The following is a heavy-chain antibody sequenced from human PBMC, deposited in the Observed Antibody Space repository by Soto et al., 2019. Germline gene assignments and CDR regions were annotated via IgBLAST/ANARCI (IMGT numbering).Heavy chain of an antibody. D-gene: IGHD3-22*01. CDR3: AKDAPGSGWLSDY. J-gene: IGHJ4*02. CDR1: GFTFNIYA. Sequence: PGGSLRLSCAASGFTFNIYAMSWVRQVPGKGLEWVSTISGIGGTSYADFVRGRFTISRDNSKNTLYLQMNSLRVDGTAIYYCAKDAPGSGWLSDYWGQGTLVTVSS. V-gene: IGHV3-23*01. CDR2: ISGIGGT.